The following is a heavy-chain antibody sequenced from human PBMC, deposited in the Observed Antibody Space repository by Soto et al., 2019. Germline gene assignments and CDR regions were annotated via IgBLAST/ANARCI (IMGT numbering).Heavy chain of an antibody. D-gene: IGHD6-25*01. J-gene: IGHJ4*02. Sequence: EVQLVESGGGLVQPGGSLRLSCVASGFTFDYYWMHWVRQAPGEGLMWVSRLQTDGSHPDYADSVKGRFTISRDNAKNTLYLQMNNLSADDTTVYFCARGGDPDYWGQGTLVTVSS. CDR1: GFTFDYYW. V-gene: IGHV3-74*01. CDR3: ARGGDPDY. CDR2: LQTDGSHP.